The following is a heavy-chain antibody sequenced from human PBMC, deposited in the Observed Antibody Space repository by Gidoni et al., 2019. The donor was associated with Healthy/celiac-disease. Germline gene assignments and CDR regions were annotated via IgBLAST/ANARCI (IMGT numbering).Heavy chain of an antibody. J-gene: IGHJ4*02. CDR2: INHSGST. CDR3: ARGRYDYVWGSYRLYYFDY. Sequence: QVQLQQWGAGLLKPSETLSLTCAVYGGSFSVYYWRWIRQPPGKGLEWIGEINHSGSTNYNPSLKSRVTIAVDTSKNQFSLKLSSVTAADTAVYYCARGRYDYVWGSYRLYYFDYWGQGTLVTVSS. CDR1: GGSFSVYY. V-gene: IGHV4-34*01. D-gene: IGHD3-16*02.